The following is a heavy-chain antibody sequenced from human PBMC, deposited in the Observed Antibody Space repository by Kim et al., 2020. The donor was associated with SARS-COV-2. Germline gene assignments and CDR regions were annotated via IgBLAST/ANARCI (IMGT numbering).Heavy chain of an antibody. D-gene: IGHD3-10*01. Sequence: GGSLRLSCAASGFTFSSYGMHWVRQAPGKGLEWVAVISYDGSNKYYADSVKGRFTISRDNSKNTLYLQMNSLRAEDTAVYYCAKGPHYGSGSYNDAFDI. V-gene: IGHV3-30*18. CDR3: AKGPHYGSGSYNDAFDI. CDR2: ISYDGSNK. CDR1: GFTFSSYG. J-gene: IGHJ3*02.